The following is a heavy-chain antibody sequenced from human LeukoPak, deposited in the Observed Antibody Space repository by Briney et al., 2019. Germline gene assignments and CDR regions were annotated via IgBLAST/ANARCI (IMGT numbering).Heavy chain of an antibody. Sequence: SETLSLACTVSGGSISSYYWSWIRQPPGKGLEWIGYIYYSGSTNYNPSLKSRVTISVDTSKNQFSLKLSSVTAADTAVYYCAREGGSYDSSGYVDYWGQGTLVTVSS. V-gene: IGHV4-59*01. CDR1: GGSISSYY. CDR2: IYYSGST. J-gene: IGHJ4*02. CDR3: AREGGSYDSSGYVDY. D-gene: IGHD3-22*01.